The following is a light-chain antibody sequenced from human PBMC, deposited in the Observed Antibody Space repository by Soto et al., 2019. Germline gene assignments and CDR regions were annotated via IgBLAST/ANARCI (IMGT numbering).Light chain of an antibody. V-gene: IGLV2-18*02. CDR1: SRDVGGSNG. J-gene: IGLJ1*01. Sequence: QSALTQPPSVSGSPGQSVAISCTGTSRDVGGSNGVSWYQQPPGTAPKLMIYDVSNRPSGVPDRFSGSKSGNTASLTISGLQAEDEGDYYCSSYTSSSTYVFGTGTRSPS. CDR2: DVS. CDR3: SSYTSSSTYV.